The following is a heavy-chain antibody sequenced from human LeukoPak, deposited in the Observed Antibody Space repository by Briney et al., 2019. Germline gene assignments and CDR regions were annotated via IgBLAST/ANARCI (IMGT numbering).Heavy chain of an antibody. D-gene: IGHD2-8*01. CDR1: GFNFNMFA. CDR2: LSRGGATT. J-gene: IGHJ4*02. CDR3: AKEQRIRHCSEGVCMEGYYFDY. Sequence: GGSLRLSCTGSGFNFNMFAMNWVRQAPGQGLKWVSGLSRGGATTNYADSVKGRFTISRDKSKNMVFLQMNSLRPEDTAVYYCAKEQRIRHCSEGVCMEGYYFDYWGQGTLVTVSS. V-gene: IGHV3-23*01.